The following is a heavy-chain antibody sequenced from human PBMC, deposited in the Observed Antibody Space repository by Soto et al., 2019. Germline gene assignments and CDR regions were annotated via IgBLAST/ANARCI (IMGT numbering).Heavy chain of an antibody. Sequence: SETLSLTCAVYGGSFSGYYWSWIRQPPGKGLEWIGEINHSGSTNYNPSLKSRVTISVDTSKNQFSLKLSSVTAADTAVYYCARGFLTVTRKMPSHLGMDVWGQGTTVTVSS. CDR3: ARGFLTVTRKMPSHLGMDV. J-gene: IGHJ6*02. V-gene: IGHV4-34*01. CDR1: GGSFSGYY. D-gene: IGHD4-17*01. CDR2: INHSGST.